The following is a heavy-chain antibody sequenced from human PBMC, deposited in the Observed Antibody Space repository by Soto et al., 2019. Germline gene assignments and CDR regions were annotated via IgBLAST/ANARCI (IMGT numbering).Heavy chain of an antibody. Sequence: QVQLVESGGGVVQPGRSLRLSCAASGFTFSSYGMHWVRQAPGKGLEWVAVISYDGSNKYYADSVKGRFTISRDNSKNTLYLQMNSLRAEDTAVYYCAKNRHPVRPRNFYDYWGQGTLVTVSS. J-gene: IGHJ4*02. D-gene: IGHD3-3*01. V-gene: IGHV3-30*18. CDR3: AKNRHPVRPRNFYDY. CDR1: GFTFSSYG. CDR2: ISYDGSNK.